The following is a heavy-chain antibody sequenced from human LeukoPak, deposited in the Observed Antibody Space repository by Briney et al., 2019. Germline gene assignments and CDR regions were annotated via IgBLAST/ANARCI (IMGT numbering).Heavy chain of an antibody. D-gene: IGHD5-18*01. Sequence: GESLKISYKGSGYSFTNYWIGWVRQMPGKGLEWMGIIHPGDSGTRYSPSFQGQVTMSVDGSITTAYLQWSSLRASDSAIYYCARGGTYRYGSSDYWGQGTLVTVSS. J-gene: IGHJ4*02. CDR3: ARGGTYRYGSSDY. V-gene: IGHV5-51*01. CDR2: IHPGDSGT. CDR1: GYSFTNYW.